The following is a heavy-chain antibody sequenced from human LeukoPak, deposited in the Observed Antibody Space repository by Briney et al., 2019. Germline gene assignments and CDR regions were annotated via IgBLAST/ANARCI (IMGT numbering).Heavy chain of an antibody. J-gene: IGHJ5*02. Sequence: GGSLRLSCAASGFTFSVYSMNWVRQAPGKGLEWVSYTSSSSGNINYADSVKGRFTISRDNAKNSLYLQMNSLRAEDTAVYYCARGGYCSGGSCPNWFDPWGQGTLVTVSS. D-gene: IGHD2-15*01. CDR1: GFTFSVYS. CDR3: ARGGYCSGGSCPNWFDP. V-gene: IGHV3-48*01. CDR2: TSSSSGNI.